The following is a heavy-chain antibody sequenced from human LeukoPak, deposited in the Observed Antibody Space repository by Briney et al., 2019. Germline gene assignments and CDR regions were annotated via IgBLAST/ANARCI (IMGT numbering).Heavy chain of an antibody. CDR2: YYGWGGSQ. CDR3: AKLGKTENHYGSGRFSYYYYMDV. D-gene: IGHD3-10*01. V-gene: IGHV3-23*01. Sequence: GSLRPPFASSGITLKRQALSRVRPAPGKGLGWGSAYYGWGGSQFHADSVKGRFTISRDNSKNTLYLQMNSLRAEDTAVYYCAKLGKTENHYGSGRFSYYYYMDVWGKGTTVTISS. CDR1: GITLKRQA. J-gene: IGHJ6*03.